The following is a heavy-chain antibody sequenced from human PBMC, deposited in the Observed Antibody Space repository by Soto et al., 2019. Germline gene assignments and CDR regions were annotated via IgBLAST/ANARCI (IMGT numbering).Heavy chain of an antibody. V-gene: IGHV1-58*02. CDR3: AADRDCSSTSCYPLAFDI. Sequence: ASVKVSCKASGFTFNRSTMQWVRQARGQRLEWIGWIVVGSGNTNYAQKFQERVTITRDMSTSTAYMELSSLRSEDTAVYYCAADRDCSSTSCYPLAFDIWGQGTMVTVS. J-gene: IGHJ3*02. D-gene: IGHD2-2*01. CDR1: GFTFNRST. CDR2: IVVGSGNT.